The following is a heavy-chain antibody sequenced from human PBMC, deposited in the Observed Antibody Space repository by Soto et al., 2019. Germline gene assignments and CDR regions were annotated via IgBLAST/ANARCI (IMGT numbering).Heavy chain of an antibody. V-gene: IGHV3-15*01. CDR1: GMTISNAW. CDR3: TTTRPGTNVLDK. CDR2: IRSKTDGGTT. J-gene: IGHJ3*02. D-gene: IGHD6-13*01. Sequence: EVQLVESGGGLVEPGGSLRLSCAASGMTISNAWMNWVRQAPGKGLEWIGRIRSKTDGGTTEYAAPVKGRFTFSREDSTNTLYLQMSGLQPEDTAVYHCTTTRPGTNVLDKWGQGTMVTVSS.